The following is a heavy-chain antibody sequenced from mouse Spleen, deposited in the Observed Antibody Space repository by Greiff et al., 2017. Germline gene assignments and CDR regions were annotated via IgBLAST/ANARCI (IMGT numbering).Heavy chain of an antibody. CDR2: ISSGGGST. Sequence: EVQGVESGGGLVKLGGSLKLSCAASGFTFSSYYMSWVRQTPEKRLEWVATISSGGGSTYYPDSVKGRFTISRDNAKNTLYLQMSSLNSEDTAVYYCARKGSSGYVFAYWGQGTLVTVSA. CDR1: GFTFSSYY. D-gene: IGHD3-1*01. CDR3: ARKGSSGYVFAY. V-gene: IGHV5-12-1*01. J-gene: IGHJ3*01.